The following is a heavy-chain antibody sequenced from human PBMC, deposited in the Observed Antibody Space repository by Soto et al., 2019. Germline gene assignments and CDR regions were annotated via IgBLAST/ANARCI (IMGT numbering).Heavy chain of an antibody. CDR2: IITYNCNT. CDR1: GYTXTSYC. J-gene: IGHJ4*02. Sequence: SXKASFEASGYTXTSYCISLVRQAPGQGLEWMGWIITYNCNTNYAQKFQVRVTMTTDTSTSTAYIEMRSLKSYDTAVYYCAKEHCGSYSGQGTMATVS. CDR3: AKEHCGSY. D-gene: IGHD1-26*01. V-gene: IGHV1-18*04.